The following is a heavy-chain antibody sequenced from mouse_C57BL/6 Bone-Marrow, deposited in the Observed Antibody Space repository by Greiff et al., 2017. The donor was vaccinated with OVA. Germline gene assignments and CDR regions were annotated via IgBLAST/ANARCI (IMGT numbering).Heavy chain of an antibody. D-gene: IGHD2-3*01. CDR2: IHPNSGST. CDR1: GYTFTSYW. CDR3: ARDNNGYYAPNFDY. Sequence: QVQLQQPGAELVKPGASVKLSCKASGYTFTSYWMHWVKQRPGQGLEWIGMIHPNSGSTNYNEKFKSKATLTVDKSSSTAYMQLSSLTSEDSAVYYGARDNNGYYAPNFDYWGQGTTLTVSA. V-gene: IGHV1-64*01. J-gene: IGHJ2*01.